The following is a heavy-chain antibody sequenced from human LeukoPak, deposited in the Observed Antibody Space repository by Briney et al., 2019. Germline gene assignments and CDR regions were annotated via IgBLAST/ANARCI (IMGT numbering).Heavy chain of an antibody. Sequence: PGGSLRLSCAASGFTFSSYGIHWVRQAPGKGLEWVSYISSTGNTIYYADSVKGRFTISRDNAKNSLFLQMNSLKDEDTAVYYCARQYSSGWSTDYWGQGTLVTVSS. CDR2: ISSTGNTI. V-gene: IGHV3-48*02. CDR3: ARQYSSGWSTDY. D-gene: IGHD6-19*01. J-gene: IGHJ4*02. CDR1: GFTFSSYG.